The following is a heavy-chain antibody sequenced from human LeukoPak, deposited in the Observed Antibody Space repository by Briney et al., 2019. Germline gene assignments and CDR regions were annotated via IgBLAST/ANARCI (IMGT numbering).Heavy chain of an antibody. CDR1: SYSISSGLY. Sequence: PSETLSLTCAVSSYSISSGLYWDWIRHSPGTGLEWVGSIFHSGNSYYNPSLKSRLTMSVDKSKNQLYLKLTSGTAADTALYYCARDTYVDDMLYQYFDYWGQGILVTVST. CDR3: ARDTYVDDMLYQYFDY. J-gene: IGHJ4*02. D-gene: IGHD4-17*01. CDR2: IFHSGNS. V-gene: IGHV4-38-2*02.